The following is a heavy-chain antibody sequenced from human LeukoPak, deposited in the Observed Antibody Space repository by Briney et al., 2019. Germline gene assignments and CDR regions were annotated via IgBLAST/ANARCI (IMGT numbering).Heavy chain of an antibody. J-gene: IGHJ4*02. D-gene: IGHD6-25*01. CDR1: GFTFSSYA. Sequence: GGSLRLSCAASGFTFSSYAMHWVRQAPGKGLEWVAVISYDGSNKYYADSVKGRFTISRDNSKNTLYLQMNSLRPDDTAVYYCAKGASSAWRTHEYWGQGTLITVSS. V-gene: IGHV3-30-3*01. CDR3: AKGASSAWRTHEY. CDR2: ISYDGSNK.